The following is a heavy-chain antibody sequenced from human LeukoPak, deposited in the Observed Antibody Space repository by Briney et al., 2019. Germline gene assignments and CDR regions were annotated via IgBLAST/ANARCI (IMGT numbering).Heavy chain of an antibody. D-gene: IGHD6-19*01. CDR2: ISYDGSNK. Sequence: GGSLRLSCAAAGFTFSSYAMDWVRQAPGKGLEWVAVISYDGSNKYYADSVKGRFTISRDNSKNTLYLQMNSLRAEDTAVYYCARGRSSGWMDIWGQGTMVTVSS. CDR3: ARGRSSGWMDI. V-gene: IGHV3-30-3*01. CDR1: GFTFSSYA. J-gene: IGHJ3*02.